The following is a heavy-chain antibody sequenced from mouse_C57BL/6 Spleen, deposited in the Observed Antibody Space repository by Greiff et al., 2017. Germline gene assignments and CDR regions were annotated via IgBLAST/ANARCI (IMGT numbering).Heavy chain of an antibody. V-gene: IGHV14-4*01. D-gene: IGHD2-2*01. Sequence: EVKVVESGAELVRPGASVKLSCTASGFNIKDDYMHWVKQRPEQGLEWIGWIDPENGDTEYASKFQGKATITADTSSNTAYLQLSSLTSEDTAVYYCTTWGLPAWFAYWGQGTLVTVSA. CDR1: GFNIKDDY. CDR2: IDPENGDT. J-gene: IGHJ3*01. CDR3: TTWGLPAWFAY.